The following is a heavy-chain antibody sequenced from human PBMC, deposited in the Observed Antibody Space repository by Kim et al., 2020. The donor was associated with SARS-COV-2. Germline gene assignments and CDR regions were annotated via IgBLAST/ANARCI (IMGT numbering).Heavy chain of an antibody. CDR3: AKSLVVTASRHYYYYYGMDV. V-gene: IGHV3-23*01. CDR2: ISGSGGTT. J-gene: IGHJ6*02. Sequence: GGSLRLSCAASGFTFSPYAMNWLRQAPGKGLEWVSGISGSGGTTYYADSVKGRFNISRDNSKSTLKLQMNSLRAEDTAIYYCAKSLVVTASRHYYYYYGMDVWGQGTTVTISS. CDR1: GFTFSPYA. D-gene: IGHD2-21*02.